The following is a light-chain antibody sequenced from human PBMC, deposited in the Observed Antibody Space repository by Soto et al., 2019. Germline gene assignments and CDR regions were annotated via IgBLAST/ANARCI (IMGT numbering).Light chain of an antibody. Sequence: DVRMAHSPWTLSETEGERVTITFRASQSISAWLAWYQQKPGKAPKLLIYDASNLESGVPSRFSGSGSGTECTLTIISLQPDDFATYYCQQYKKYSTFGGVT. CDR1: QSISAW. CDR2: DAS. V-gene: IGKV1-5*01. CDR3: QQYKKYST. J-gene: IGKJ4*01.